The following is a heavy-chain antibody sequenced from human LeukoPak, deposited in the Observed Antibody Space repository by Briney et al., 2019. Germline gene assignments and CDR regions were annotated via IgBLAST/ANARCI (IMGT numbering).Heavy chain of an antibody. CDR3: AKSRGSWYDYMDV. J-gene: IGHJ6*03. CDR1: GGTFSSYA. CDR2: ISGSGGST. V-gene: IGHV3-23*01. Sequence: SCKASGGTFSSYAISWVRQAPGKGLEWVSAISGSGGSTYYADSVKGRFTISRDNSKNTLYLQMNSLRAEDTAVYYCAKSRGSWYDYMDVWGKGTTVTVSS. D-gene: IGHD6-13*01.